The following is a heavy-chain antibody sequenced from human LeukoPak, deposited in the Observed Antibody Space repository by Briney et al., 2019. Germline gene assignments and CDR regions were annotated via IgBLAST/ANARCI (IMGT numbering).Heavy chain of an antibody. J-gene: IGHJ4*02. D-gene: IGHD3-3*01. CDR1: GYSISSGYY. V-gene: IGHV4-38-2*01. CDR3: ARGSGSFDY. CDR2: IYHSGST. Sequence: SETLSLTCAVSGYSISSGYYWGWIRQPPGKGLEWIGSIYHSGSTYYNPSLKSRVTISVDTSKNQFSLKLSSVTAADTAVYYCARGSGSFDYWGQGTLVTVSS.